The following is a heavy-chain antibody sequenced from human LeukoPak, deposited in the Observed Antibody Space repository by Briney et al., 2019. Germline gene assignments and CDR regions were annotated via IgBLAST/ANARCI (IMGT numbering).Heavy chain of an antibody. CDR3: ARGCGGDCYSGRYFDY. V-gene: IGHV4-59*01. J-gene: IGHJ4*02. Sequence: SETLSLTCTVSGGPISSYYWSWIRQPPGKGPEWIGYIYYSGSTNYNPSLKSRVTISVDTSKNQFSLKLSSVTAADTAVYYCARGCGGDCYSGRYFDYWGQGTLVTVSS. CDR1: GGPISSYY. CDR2: IYYSGST. D-gene: IGHD2-21*02.